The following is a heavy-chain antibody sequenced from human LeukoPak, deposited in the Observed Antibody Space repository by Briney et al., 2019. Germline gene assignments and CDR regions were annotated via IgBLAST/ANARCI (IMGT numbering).Heavy chain of an antibody. Sequence: SETLSLTCAVYGGSFSGYYWSWIRQPPGKGLEWIGEINHSGSTNYNSSLKSRVTISVDTSKNQFSLKLSSVTAADTAVYYCTRAQRTRYSSGWYVYWGQGTLVTVSS. V-gene: IGHV4-34*01. CDR3: TRAQRTRYSSGWYVY. J-gene: IGHJ4*02. D-gene: IGHD6-19*01. CDR2: INHSGST. CDR1: GGSFSGYY.